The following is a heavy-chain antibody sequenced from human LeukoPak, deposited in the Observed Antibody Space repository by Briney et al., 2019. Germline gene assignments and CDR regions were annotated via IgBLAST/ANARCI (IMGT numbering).Heavy chain of an antibody. CDR2: ISTYNGNT. CDR3: ARDTYNSGWCSDY. CDR1: GYTFTRYG. V-gene: IGHV1-18*01. D-gene: IGHD6-19*01. J-gene: IGHJ4*02. Sequence: ASVKVSCKTSGYTFTRYGISWVRQAAGHGLEGMGWISTYNGNTNYAQKLQGRVIMTTDTSTSTGYMELRSLRSDDTAVYYCARDTYNSGWCSDYWGQGTLVTVSS.